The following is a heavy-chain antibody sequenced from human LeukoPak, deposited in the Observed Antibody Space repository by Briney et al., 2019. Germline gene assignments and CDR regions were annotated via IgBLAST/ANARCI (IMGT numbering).Heavy chain of an antibody. CDR2: ISYDGSNK. D-gene: IGHD2-2*02. J-gene: IGHJ6*02. CDR1: GFTFSGYA. V-gene: IGHV3-30-3*01. CDR3: ARDQLGYCSSTSCYTGYYGMDV. Sequence: GGSLRLSCAASGFTFSGYAMHWVRQAPGKGLEWVAVISYDGSNKYYADSVKGRFTISRDNSKNTLYLQMNSLRAEDTAVYYCARDQLGYCSSTSCYTGYYGMDVWGQGTTVTVSS.